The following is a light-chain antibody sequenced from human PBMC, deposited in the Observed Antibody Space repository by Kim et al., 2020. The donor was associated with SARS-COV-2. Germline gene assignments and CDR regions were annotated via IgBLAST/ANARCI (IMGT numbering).Light chain of an antibody. CDR1: KLGEKY. J-gene: IGLJ2*01. V-gene: IGLV3-1*01. Sequence: SYELTQPRSVSVYPGQTVTLTCSGDKLGEKYSCWYQQRSGQSPILLIYQDFKRPSGIPERFSGSNFGNTATLTISGTQTVDEADYYCQAWDSGTVVFGGGTKLTFL. CDR3: QAWDSGTVV. CDR2: QDF.